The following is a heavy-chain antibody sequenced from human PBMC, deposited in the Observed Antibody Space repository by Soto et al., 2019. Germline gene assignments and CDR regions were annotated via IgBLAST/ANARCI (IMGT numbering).Heavy chain of an antibody. Sequence: DSVKVSCKASGYTFTGYYMHWVRQAPGQGLEWMGWINPNSGGTNYAQKFQGWVTMTRDTSISTAYMELSMLRSDDTAVYYCARASIAAAGTYAFDIWGQGTMVTVSS. D-gene: IGHD6-13*01. CDR2: INPNSGGT. J-gene: IGHJ3*02. V-gene: IGHV1-2*04. CDR1: GYTFTGYY. CDR3: ARASIAAAGTYAFDI.